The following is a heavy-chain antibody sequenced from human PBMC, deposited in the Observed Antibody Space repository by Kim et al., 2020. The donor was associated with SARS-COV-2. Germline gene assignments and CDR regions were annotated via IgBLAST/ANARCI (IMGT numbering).Heavy chain of an antibody. Sequence: GGSLRLSCTASGFTFGDYAMSWFRQAPGKGLEWVGFIRSKAYGGTTEYAASVKGRFTISRDDSKSIAYLQMNSLKTEDTAVYYCTRPQVGSSKLPADYYGMDVWGQGTTVTVSS. CDR3: TRPQVGSSKLPADYYGMDV. J-gene: IGHJ6*02. CDR1: GFTFGDYA. V-gene: IGHV3-49*03. D-gene: IGHD2-15*01. CDR2: IRSKAYGGTT.